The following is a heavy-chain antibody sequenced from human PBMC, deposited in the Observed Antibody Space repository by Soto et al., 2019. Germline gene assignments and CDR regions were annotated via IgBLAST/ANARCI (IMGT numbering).Heavy chain of an antibody. CDR3: AKDRLVDY. CDR1: GYSFTTYY. Sequence: ASVKVSCKASGYSFTTYYIHWVRQAPGQGLEWMGIINPSSSTTYAQKFQGRVTMTRDTSTSTVYMELSSLRSEDTAVYYCAKDRLVDYWGQGTLVTVSS. J-gene: IGHJ4*02. D-gene: IGHD2-21*01. V-gene: IGHV1-46*01. CDR2: INPSSST.